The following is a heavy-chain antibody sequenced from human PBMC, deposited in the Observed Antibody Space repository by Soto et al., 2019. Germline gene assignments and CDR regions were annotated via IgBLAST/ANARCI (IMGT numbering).Heavy chain of an antibody. J-gene: IGHJ6*02. V-gene: IGHV3-30-3*01. CDR3: ARVQAAMSDYGMDV. CDR1: GFTFSSYA. CDR2: ISYDGSNK. Sequence: GGSLRLSCAASGFTFSSYAMHWVRQAPGKGLEWVAVISYDGSNKYYADSVKGRFTISRDNSKNTLYLQMNSLRAEDTAVYYCARVQAAMSDYGMDVWGQGTTVTVSS. D-gene: IGHD2-2*01.